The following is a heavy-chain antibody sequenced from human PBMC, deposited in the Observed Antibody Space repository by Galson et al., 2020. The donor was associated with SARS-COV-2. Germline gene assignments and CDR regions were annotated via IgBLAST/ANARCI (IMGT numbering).Heavy chain of an antibody. J-gene: IGHJ3*02. D-gene: IGHD6-19*01. V-gene: IGHV4-31*01. CDR2: IYYSGST. CDR1: GGSISSGGYY. Sequence: SETLSLTCTVSGGSISSGGYYWSWIRQHPGKGLVWIGYIYYSGSTSYNPSLKSLVTISVNTSKNQFSLNLKSVSAADTAVYYCARTQVVRGWYDAFDIWGQGTMVTVSS. CDR3: ARTQVVRGWYDAFDI.